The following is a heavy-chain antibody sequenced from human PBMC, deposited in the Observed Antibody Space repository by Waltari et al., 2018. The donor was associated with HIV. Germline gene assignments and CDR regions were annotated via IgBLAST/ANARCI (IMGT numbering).Heavy chain of an antibody. J-gene: IGHJ4*02. D-gene: IGHD6-19*01. Sequence: EVQLVETGGGLIQPGGSLRLSCAASGFTVSSNYLSGVRPAPGKGLEWVSVIYSGGSTYYADSVKGRFTISRDNSKNTLYLQMNSLRAEDTAVYYCARHRPIAVAAYFDYWGQGTLVTVSS. CDR1: GFTVSSNY. CDR2: IYSGGST. V-gene: IGHV3-53*02. CDR3: ARHRPIAVAAYFDY.